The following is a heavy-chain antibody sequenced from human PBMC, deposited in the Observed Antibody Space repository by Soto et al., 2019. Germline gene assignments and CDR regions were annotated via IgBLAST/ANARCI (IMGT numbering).Heavy chain of an antibody. D-gene: IGHD3-22*01. J-gene: IGHJ4*02. V-gene: IGHV4-59*08. CDR1: GGSISSYY. CDR2: IYYSGST. Sequence: ETLSLTCTVSGGSISSYYWSWIRQPPGKGLEWIGYIYYSGSTNYNPSLKSRVTISVDTSKNQCSLKLSSVTAADTAVYYCARHYYDSSGLFDYWGQGTLVTVSS. CDR3: ARHYYDSSGLFDY.